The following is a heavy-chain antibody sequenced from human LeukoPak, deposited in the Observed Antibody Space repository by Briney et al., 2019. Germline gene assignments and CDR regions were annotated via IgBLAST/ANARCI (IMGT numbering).Heavy chain of an antibody. CDR2: SDPEDGET. D-gene: IGHD6-13*01. Sequence: RASVKVSCKVSGYTLTELSMHWVRQAPGKGLEWMGGSDPEDGETIYAQKFQGRVTMTEDTSTDTAYMELSSLRSEDTAVYYCASIAAAGTRWFDPWGQGTLVTVSS. V-gene: IGHV1-24*01. CDR1: GYTLTELS. J-gene: IGHJ5*02. CDR3: ASIAAAGTRWFDP.